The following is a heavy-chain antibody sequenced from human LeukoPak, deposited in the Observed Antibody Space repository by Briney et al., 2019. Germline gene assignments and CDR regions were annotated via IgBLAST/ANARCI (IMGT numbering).Heavy chain of an antibody. CDR2: IYYSGST. CDR3: ARHHYYDSSRYYSP. CDR1: GGSISSSSYY. D-gene: IGHD3-22*01. Sequence: SETLSLTCTVSGGSISSSSYYWGWIRQPPGKGLEWIGSIYYSGSTSYNPSLKSRVTISVDTSKNQFSLRLSSVTAADTAVYYCARHHYYDSSRYYSPWGQGTLVTVSS. V-gene: IGHV4-39*01. J-gene: IGHJ5*02.